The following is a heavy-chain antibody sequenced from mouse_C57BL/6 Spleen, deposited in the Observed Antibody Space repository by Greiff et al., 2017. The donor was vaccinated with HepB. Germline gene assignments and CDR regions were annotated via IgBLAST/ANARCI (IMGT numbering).Heavy chain of an antibody. CDR2: IYPRSGNT. D-gene: IGHD3-2*02. CDR1: GYTFTSYG. V-gene: IGHV1-81*01. J-gene: IGHJ2*01. Sequence: QVQLQQSGAELARPGASVKLSCKASGYTFTSYGISWVKQRTGQGLEWIGEIYPRSGNTYYNEKFKGKATLTADKSSSTAYMELRSLTSEDSAVYFCARRDSSGPPFDYWGQGTTLTVSS. CDR3: ARRDSSGPPFDY.